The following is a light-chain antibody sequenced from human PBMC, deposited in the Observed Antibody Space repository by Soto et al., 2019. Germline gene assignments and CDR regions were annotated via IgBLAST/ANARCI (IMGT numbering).Light chain of an antibody. CDR3: QQTYSTPPT. Sequence: DIQMTQSPSSLSASVGDRVTITCRASQIISTYLNWYQQKAGLAPKLLIYAASSLQSGVPSRFSGSGSGTDFTLTISSLQPEDFATYYCQQTYSTPPTFGQGTKVEIK. CDR1: QIISTY. V-gene: IGKV1-39*01. J-gene: IGKJ1*01. CDR2: AAS.